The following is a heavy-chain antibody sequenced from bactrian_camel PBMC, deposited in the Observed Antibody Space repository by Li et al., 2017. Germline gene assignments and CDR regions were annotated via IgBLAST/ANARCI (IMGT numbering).Heavy chain of an antibody. CDR1: GYTDSSPG. CDR3: KSERSFCGSQRFRETM. J-gene: IGHJ4*01. Sequence: HVQLVESGGGSVQAGGSLRLSCAVSGYTDSSPGHIAWFRQTPGKEREFVSGFGTDGSPNYADTVKGRFTVSRNTTHNTMYLQMNSLRPEDTAMYYCKSERSFCGSQRFRETMWGQGTQVTVS. V-gene: IGHV3S53*01. D-gene: IGHD2*01. CDR2: FGTDGSP.